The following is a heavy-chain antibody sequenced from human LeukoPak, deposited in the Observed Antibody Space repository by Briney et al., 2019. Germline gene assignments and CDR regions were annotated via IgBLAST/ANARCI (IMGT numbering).Heavy chain of an antibody. CDR2: IYYSGST. Sequence: SETLSLTCTVSGGSISSYYWSWIRQPPGKGLEWIGYIYYSGSTNYNPSLKSRVTISVDTSKNQFSLKLSSVTAADTAVYCCARDRFVVVPAADYYYGMDVWGQGTTVTVSS. D-gene: IGHD2-2*01. V-gene: IGHV4-59*01. CDR1: GGSISSYY. J-gene: IGHJ6*02. CDR3: ARDRFVVVPAADYYYGMDV.